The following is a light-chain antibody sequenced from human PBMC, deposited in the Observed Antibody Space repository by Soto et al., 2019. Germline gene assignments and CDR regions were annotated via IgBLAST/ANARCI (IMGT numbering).Light chain of an antibody. CDR3: NSYTSSNTFVG. Sequence: QSVLTQPASVSGSPGQSITISCTGTSSDVGGYAYVSWYQQHPGKAPKLMIYDVTNRPSGVSNRFSASKSGNTASLTISGLQAEDEADYYCNSYTSSNTFVGFGTGTKVTVL. CDR1: SSDVGGYAY. J-gene: IGLJ1*01. V-gene: IGLV2-14*03. CDR2: DVT.